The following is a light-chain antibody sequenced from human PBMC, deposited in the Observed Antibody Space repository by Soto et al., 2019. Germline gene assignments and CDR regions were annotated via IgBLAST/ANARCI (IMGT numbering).Light chain of an antibody. J-gene: IGKJ5*01. CDR3: QKYNNWPLT. Sequence: EIVLTQSPGTLSLSPGERATLSCMASQSVSSNYLAWYQQRPGQAPRLLIYGASTRATGIPARFSGSGSGTEFTLTISSLQSEDFAVYYCQKYNNWPLTVGQGTRLEIK. CDR2: GAS. V-gene: IGKV3-15*01. CDR1: QSVSSN.